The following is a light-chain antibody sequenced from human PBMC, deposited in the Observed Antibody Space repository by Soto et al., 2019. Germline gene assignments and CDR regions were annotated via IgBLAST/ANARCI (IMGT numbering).Light chain of an antibody. J-gene: IGKJ1*01. CDR3: QQYGSSPWT. CDR1: QSVSSSY. V-gene: IGKV3-20*01. Sequence: IVFTQSPGTLSLSPGERATLSCRASQSVSSSYLAWYQQKPGQAPRLLIYGASSRATGIPDRFSGSGSGTDLTLTISRLEPEDFEVYYCQQYGSSPWTFGQGTKVDI. CDR2: GAS.